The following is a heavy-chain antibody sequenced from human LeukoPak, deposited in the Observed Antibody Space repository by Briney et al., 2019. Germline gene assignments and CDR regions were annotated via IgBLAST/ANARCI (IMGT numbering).Heavy chain of an antibody. CDR2: ISAYNGNT. V-gene: IGHV1-18*01. CDR3: ARALGGFWFLSFDP. Sequence: ASVKVSCKASGYTFTSYGISWVRQAPGQGLEWMGWISAYNGNTNYAQKLQGRVTMTTDTSTSTAYMELRSLRSDDTAVYYCARALGGFWFLSFDPWGQGTLVTVSS. CDR1: GYTFTSYG. J-gene: IGHJ5*02. D-gene: IGHD3-9*01.